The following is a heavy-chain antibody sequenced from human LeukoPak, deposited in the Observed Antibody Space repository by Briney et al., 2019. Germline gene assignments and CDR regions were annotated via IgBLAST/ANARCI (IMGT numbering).Heavy chain of an antibody. Sequence: GASVKVSCKASGYTFTGYYMHWVRQAPGQGLEWMGWINPNNGGTNYAQKFQGRVTMTRDTSISTAYMELSRLRSDDTAVYYCARGSGLSHYYMDVWGKGTTVTVSS. CDR1: GYTFTGYY. J-gene: IGHJ6*03. CDR2: INPNNGGT. V-gene: IGHV1-2*02. CDR3: ARGSGLSHYYMDV. D-gene: IGHD2/OR15-2a*01.